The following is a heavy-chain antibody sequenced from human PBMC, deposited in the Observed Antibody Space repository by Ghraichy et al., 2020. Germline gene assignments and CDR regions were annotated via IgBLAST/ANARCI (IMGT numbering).Heavy chain of an antibody. Sequence: SVKVSCKASGGTFSSYAISWVRQAPGQGLEWMGGIIPIFGTANYAQKFQGRVTITADESTSTAYMELSSLRSEDTAVYYCARDSHIAAAGYNWFDPWGQGTLVTVSS. V-gene: IGHV1-69*13. D-gene: IGHD6-13*01. CDR2: IIPIFGTA. CDR3: ARDSHIAAAGYNWFDP. J-gene: IGHJ5*02. CDR1: GGTFSSYA.